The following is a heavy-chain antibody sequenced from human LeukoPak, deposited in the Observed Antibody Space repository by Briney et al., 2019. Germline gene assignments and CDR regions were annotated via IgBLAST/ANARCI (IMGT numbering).Heavy chain of an antibody. CDR1: GFTFSSYA. CDR2: ISGTGSGGST. D-gene: IGHD1-26*01. CDR3: AKFGGSYSYYFDY. J-gene: IGHJ4*02. V-gene: IGHV3-23*01. Sequence: GGSLRLSCTASGFTFSSYAMSWVRQSPGKGLEWVSSISGTGSGGSTYYADSVKGRFTVSRDNPKNTVYLQMNSLRAEDTAVYYCAKFGGSYSYYFDYWGQGTLVTVSS.